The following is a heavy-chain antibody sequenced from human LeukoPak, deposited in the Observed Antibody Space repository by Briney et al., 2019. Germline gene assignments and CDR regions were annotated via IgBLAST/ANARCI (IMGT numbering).Heavy chain of an antibody. J-gene: IGHJ4*02. CDR2: ISGSGGTT. V-gene: IGHV3-23*01. CDR3: ATPMIAVVITGVRDY. D-gene: IGHD3-22*01. Sequence: GGSLRLSCAASGFTFSSYSMNWVRQAPGKGLEWVSGISGSGGTTHYADSVKGRFTISRDNSKNMLYLQMNSLRDEDTAVYYCATPMIAVVITGVRDYWGQGTLVTVSS. CDR1: GFTFSSYS.